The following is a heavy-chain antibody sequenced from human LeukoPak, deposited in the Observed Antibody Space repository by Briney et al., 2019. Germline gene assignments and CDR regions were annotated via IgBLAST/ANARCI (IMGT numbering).Heavy chain of an antibody. V-gene: IGHV1-69*04. CDR1: GGTLSSYA. Sequence: SVKVSCKASGGTLSSYAISWVRQAPGQGLEWMGRIIPIFGIANYAQKFQGRVTITADKSTSTAYMELSSLRSEDTAVYYCARDRAITGTRLYDYWGQGTLVTVSS. CDR3: ARDRAITGTRLYDY. CDR2: IIPIFGIA. J-gene: IGHJ4*02. D-gene: IGHD1-7*01.